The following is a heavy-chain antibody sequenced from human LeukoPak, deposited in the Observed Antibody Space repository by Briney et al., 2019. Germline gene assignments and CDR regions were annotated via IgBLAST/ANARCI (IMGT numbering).Heavy chain of an antibody. J-gene: IGHJ4*02. V-gene: IGHV3-21*01. CDR1: GFTFSSYS. CDR3: ASRITIFGRDY. CDR2: ISSSSSYI. Sequence: PGGSLRLSCAASGFTFSSYSMNWVRQAPGKGLEWVSSISSSSSYIYYADSVKGRFTISRDNAKDSLYLQMNSLRAEDTAVYYCASRITIFGRDYWGQGTLVTVSS. D-gene: IGHD3-3*01.